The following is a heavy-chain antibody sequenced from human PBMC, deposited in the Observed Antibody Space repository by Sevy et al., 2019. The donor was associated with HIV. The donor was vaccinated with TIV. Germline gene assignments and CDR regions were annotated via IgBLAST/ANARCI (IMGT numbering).Heavy chain of an antibody. CDR3: ATRPYVWGSYRF. V-gene: IGHV4-34*01. CDR1: GGSFSGYY. CDR2: INHSGST. Sequence: SETLSLTCAVYGGSFSGYYWSWIRQPPGKGLEWIGEINHSGSTHYNPSLKSRVTISVDTSKNQFSLKLSSVTTADTAVYYCATRPYVWGSYRFWGQGTLVIVSS. D-gene: IGHD3-16*02. J-gene: IGHJ4*02.